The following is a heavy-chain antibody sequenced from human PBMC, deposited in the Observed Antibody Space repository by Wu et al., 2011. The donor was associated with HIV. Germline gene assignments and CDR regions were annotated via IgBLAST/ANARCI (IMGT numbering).Heavy chain of an antibody. Sequence: QVQLVQSGAEVKKPGSSVKVSCKASGGTFNSIAISWVRQAPGQGLEWMGRIIPIFGSTDFAQKFQDRVTLTADKSTSTAYMELSSLRSEDTAMYYCMRDGIRGIVVLPDALHAFDIWGQGTSGHRLF. D-gene: IGHD2-15*01. CDR1: GGTFNSIA. CDR3: MRDGIRGIVVLPDALHAFDI. CDR2: IIPIFGST. V-gene: IGHV1-69*14. J-gene: IGHJ3*02.